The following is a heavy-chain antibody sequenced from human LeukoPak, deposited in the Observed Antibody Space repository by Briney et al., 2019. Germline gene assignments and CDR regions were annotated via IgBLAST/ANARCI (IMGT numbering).Heavy chain of an antibody. CDR1: GFIFSSYS. CDR2: ISSSSSTI. J-gene: IGHJ4*02. CDR3: ARDLTGYARYFDY. V-gene: IGHV3-48*01. D-gene: IGHD3-9*01. Sequence: GGALRHSCAASGFIFSSYSMNRVRQAPGKGLEWVSYISSSSSTIYYADSVKGRFTFSRDNTKNSLYLKMNSLRAEDTAVYYCARDLTGYARYFDYWGQGTLVTVSS.